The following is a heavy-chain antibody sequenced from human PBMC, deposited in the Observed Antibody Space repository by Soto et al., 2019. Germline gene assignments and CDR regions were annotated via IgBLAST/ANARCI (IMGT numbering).Heavy chain of an antibody. CDR1: GLTLRNYA. D-gene: IGHD1-20*01. CDR3: AKAKNDYNWDNRPPFDF. V-gene: IGHV3-23*01. CDR2: ISANDVGT. J-gene: IGHJ4*02. Sequence: PGXLHRLSCKASGLTLRNYAMTWLSQEQRKGLEWVSLISANDVGTYYAESVKTRFTISTDQSRNTVYLQMDSLRADDTAIYYCAKAKNDYNWDNRPPFDFLGQGTVVT.